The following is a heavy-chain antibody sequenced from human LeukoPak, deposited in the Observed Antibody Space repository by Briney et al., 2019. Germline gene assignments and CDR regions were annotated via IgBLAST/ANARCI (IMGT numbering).Heavy chain of an antibody. CDR2: IKSKTDGGTT. Sequence: GGSLRLSCAASGFTFSSAWLSWVRQAPGEALEWVGRIKSKTDGGTTDYAAPVKGKFTISRDDSKNKLFLQMNSLKTEDTAVYYCTTEGYCSGGNCYSYDNWGQGTLVTVSS. V-gene: IGHV3-15*01. D-gene: IGHD2-15*01. J-gene: IGHJ4*02. CDR1: GFTFSSAW. CDR3: TTEGYCSGGNCYSYDN.